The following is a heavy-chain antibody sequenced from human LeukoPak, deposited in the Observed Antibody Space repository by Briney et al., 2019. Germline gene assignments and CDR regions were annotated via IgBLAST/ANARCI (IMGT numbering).Heavy chain of an antibody. Sequence: GRSLRLSCAASGFTFSSYGMHWVRQAPGKGLEWVAVISYDGSNKYYADSVKGRFTISRDNSKNTLYLQMNSLRAEDTAVYYCAKYSLAYCGGDCYPTLDYWGQGTLVTVSS. J-gene: IGHJ4*02. CDR2: ISYDGSNK. CDR1: GFTFSSYG. V-gene: IGHV3-30*18. D-gene: IGHD2-21*02. CDR3: AKYSLAYCGGDCYPTLDY.